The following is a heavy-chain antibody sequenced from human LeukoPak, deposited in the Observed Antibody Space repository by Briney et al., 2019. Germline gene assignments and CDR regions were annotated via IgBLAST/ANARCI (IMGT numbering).Heavy chain of an antibody. D-gene: IGHD3-9*01. CDR1: VYTFTSYD. J-gene: IGHJ6*02. V-gene: IGHV1-8*01. CDR3: ARNDILTGYLYYYGMDV. Sequence: ASVKVSCKASVYTFTSYDINWVRQATGQGLEWMGWMNPNSGNTGYAQKFQGRVTMTRNTSISTAYMELSSLRSEDTAVYYCARNDILTGYLYYYGMDVWGQGTTVTVSS. CDR2: MNPNSGNT.